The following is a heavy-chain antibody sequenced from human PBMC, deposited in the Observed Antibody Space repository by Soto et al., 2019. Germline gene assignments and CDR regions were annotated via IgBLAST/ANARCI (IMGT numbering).Heavy chain of an antibody. D-gene: IGHD3-3*01. CDR1: GGTFSSYA. V-gene: IGHV1-69*13. CDR2: IIPIFGTA. J-gene: IGHJ3*02. CDR3: AIDYGLRFLGRGEPHAFDI. Sequence: SVKVSCKASGGTFSSYAISWVRQAPGQGLEWMGGIIPIFGTANYAQKFQGRVTITADESTSTAYMELSSLRSEDTAVYYCAIDYGLRFLGRGEPHAFDIWGQGTMVTVSS.